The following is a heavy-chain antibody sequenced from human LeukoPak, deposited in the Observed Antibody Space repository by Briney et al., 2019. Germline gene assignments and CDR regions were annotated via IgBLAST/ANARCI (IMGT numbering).Heavy chain of an antibody. J-gene: IGHJ3*02. CDR2: THNNGDS. CDR1: GASIDSYY. CDR3: ARQPAGTAAFGI. Sequence: PSETLSLTCTVSGASIDSYYWSWIRQPPGKGLEWIGYTHNNGDSNYNPSLKSRLTISVDTSKNEVSLVLTSVTAADTALYYCARQPAGTAAFGIWAQGTMVIVSA. D-gene: IGHD1-14*01. V-gene: IGHV4-59*08.